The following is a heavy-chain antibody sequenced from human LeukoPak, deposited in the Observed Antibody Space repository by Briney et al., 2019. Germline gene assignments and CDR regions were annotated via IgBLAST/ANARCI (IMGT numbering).Heavy chain of an antibody. D-gene: IGHD4-17*01. CDR1: GGTFSSYA. J-gene: IGHJ4*02. CDR2: IIPIFGTA. V-gene: IGHV1-69*05. Sequence: SVKVSCKASGGTFSSYAISWVRQAPGQGLEWMGGIIPIFGTANYAQKFQGRVTITTDESTSTAYMELSSLRSEDTAVYYCARVLRPGAPPRNWGQGTLVTVSS. CDR3: ARVLRPGAPPRN.